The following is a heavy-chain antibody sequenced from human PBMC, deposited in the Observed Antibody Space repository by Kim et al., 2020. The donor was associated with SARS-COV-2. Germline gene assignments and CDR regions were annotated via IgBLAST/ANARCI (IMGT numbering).Heavy chain of an antibody. D-gene: IGHD4-17*01. CDR1: GFTFTSYN. V-gene: IGHV3-13*04. Sequence: GGSLRLSCAASGFTFTSYNMHWVRQATGKGLEWVSAIGTAGDTYYPASVKGRFTISSENAKNSLYFQMNSLRAGGTAVYYCARDRGHGDYRNWYFDLWGR. CDR3: ARDRGHGDYRNWYFDL. CDR2: IGTAGDT. J-gene: IGHJ2*01.